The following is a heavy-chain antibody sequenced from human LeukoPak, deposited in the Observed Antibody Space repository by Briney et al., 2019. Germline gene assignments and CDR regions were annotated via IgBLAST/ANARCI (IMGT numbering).Heavy chain of an antibody. V-gene: IGHV4-59*01. D-gene: IGHD5-24*01. CDR2: LYYSGST. Sequence: PSETLSLTCSVSGGSISSYYWSWIRQPPGKGLEWIGYLYYSGSTNSNPSLKSRVTMSVDTSKNQFSLKLRSVTAADTAVYYCARASYRDGYNCGMDVWGQGTTVTVSS. CDR1: GGSISSYY. CDR3: ARASYRDGYNCGMDV. J-gene: IGHJ6*02.